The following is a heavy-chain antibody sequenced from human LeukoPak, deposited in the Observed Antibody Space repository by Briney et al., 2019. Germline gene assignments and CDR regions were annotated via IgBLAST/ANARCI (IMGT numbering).Heavy chain of an antibody. Sequence: PGGSLRLSCAASGFTFISYGMHWVRQAPGKGLEWVAFIHYDGSNTRYIDSVKGRFTISRDNSRNTLYLQMNSLRPEDTAVYYCATVAGTSHYWGQGTLVTVSS. D-gene: IGHD6-19*01. J-gene: IGHJ4*02. V-gene: IGHV3-30*02. CDR3: ATVAGTSHY. CDR1: GFTFISYG. CDR2: IHYDGSNT.